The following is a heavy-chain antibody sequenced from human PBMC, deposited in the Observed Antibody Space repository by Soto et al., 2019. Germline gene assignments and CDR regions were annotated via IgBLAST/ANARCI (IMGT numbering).Heavy chain of an antibody. V-gene: IGHV1-18*04. J-gene: IGHJ6*02. CDR2: ISAYNGNT. CDR1: GYTFTSYG. CDR3: ARDQIGITIFGVVTPYYYYYGMDV. D-gene: IGHD3-3*01. Sequence: ASVKVSCKASGYTFTSYGISWVRQAPGQGLEWMGWISAYNGNTNYAQKLRGRVTMTTDTSTSTAYMELRSLRSDDTAVYYCARDQIGITIFGVVTPYYYYYGMDVWGQGTTVTVSS.